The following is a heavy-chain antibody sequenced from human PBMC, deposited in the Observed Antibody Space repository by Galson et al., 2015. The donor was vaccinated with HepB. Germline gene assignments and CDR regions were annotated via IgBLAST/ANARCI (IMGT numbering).Heavy chain of an antibody. CDR3: AIENDAFDI. CDR1: GYTFNYRY. V-gene: IGHV1-45*01. Sequence: SVKVHCKAYGYTFNYRYLHWARQAHGQALEWMGWITPFNGNTNYAQKFQDRVTITRDRSMSTAYMELSSLRSEDTAMYYCAIENDAFDIWGQGTMVTVSS. CDR2: ITPFNGNT. J-gene: IGHJ3*02.